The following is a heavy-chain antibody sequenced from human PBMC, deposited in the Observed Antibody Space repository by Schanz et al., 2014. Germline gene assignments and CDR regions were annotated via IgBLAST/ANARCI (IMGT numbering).Heavy chain of an antibody. CDR2: INPNSGAA. J-gene: IGHJ4*02. D-gene: IGHD1-26*01. CDR1: GYTFTDYY. CDR3: VRGGGSYAFDY. Sequence: QVQLVQSGAEVKEPGASVKLSCKSSGYTFTDYYMQWVRQAPGQGLEWMGRINPNSGAANYAQKLQGRVTMTTDTSTSTAYMELRSLRSDDTAKYYCVRGGGSYAFDYWGQGTLVTVSS. V-gene: IGHV1-2*06.